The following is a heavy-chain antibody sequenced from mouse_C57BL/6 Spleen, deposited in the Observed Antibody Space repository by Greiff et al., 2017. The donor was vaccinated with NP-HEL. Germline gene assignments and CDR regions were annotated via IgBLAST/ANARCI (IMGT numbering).Heavy chain of an antibody. CDR1: GFTFSDYY. D-gene: IGHD4-1*01. Sequence: EVKLMESEGGLVQPGRSMKLSCTASGFTFSDYYMAWVRQVPEKGLEWVANINYDGSSTYYLDSLKSRFIISRDNAKNILYLQMSSLKSEDTATYYCARGDWDGYFDVWGTGTTVTVSS. CDR3: ARGDWDGYFDV. CDR2: INYDGSST. V-gene: IGHV5-16*01. J-gene: IGHJ1*03.